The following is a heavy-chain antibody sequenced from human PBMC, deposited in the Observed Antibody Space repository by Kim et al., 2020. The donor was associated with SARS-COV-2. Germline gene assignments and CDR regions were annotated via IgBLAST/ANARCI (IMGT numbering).Heavy chain of an antibody. Sequence: GGSLRLSCAASGFTFSSYAMHWVRQAPGKGLEWVTIISYDGSNKYYADSVKGRFTISRDNSKNTLYLQMNSLRAEDTAVYYCARQWELLGGACFDSWGQGTLVTVSS. CDR3: ARQWELLGGACFDS. CDR2: ISYDGSNK. CDR1: GFTFSSYA. V-gene: IGHV3-30*04. D-gene: IGHD1-26*01. J-gene: IGHJ4*02.